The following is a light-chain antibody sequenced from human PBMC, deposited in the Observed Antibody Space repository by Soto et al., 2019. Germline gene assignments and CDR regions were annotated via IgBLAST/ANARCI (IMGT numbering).Light chain of an antibody. CDR1: QGISSY. V-gene: IGKV1-9*01. CDR2: AAS. Sequence: DIQMTQNTYSLSASVGDRVTITCRASQGISSYLAWYQQKPGKAPKLLIYAASTLQSGVPSRFSGSGSGTKFTLTIASLQPDDFATYYCQQYETFSGTFGPGSKVDI. J-gene: IGKJ1*01. CDR3: QQYETFSGT.